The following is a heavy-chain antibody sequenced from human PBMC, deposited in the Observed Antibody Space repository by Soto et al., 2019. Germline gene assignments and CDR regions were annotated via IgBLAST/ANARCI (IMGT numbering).Heavy chain of an antibody. CDR2: IYYSGST. V-gene: IGHV4-30-4*01. CDR1: GGSISSGDYY. CDR3: ARDLSPGYCSGGSCYSGWYFDL. J-gene: IGHJ2*01. D-gene: IGHD2-15*01. Sequence: QVQLQESGPGLVKPSQTLSLTCTVSGGSISSGDYYWSWIRQPPGKGLEWIGYIYYSGSTYYNPSLKSRVTISVDTSKNQVFLKLSSVTAVDTAVYYCARDLSPGYCSGGSCYSGWYFDLWGRGTLVTVSS.